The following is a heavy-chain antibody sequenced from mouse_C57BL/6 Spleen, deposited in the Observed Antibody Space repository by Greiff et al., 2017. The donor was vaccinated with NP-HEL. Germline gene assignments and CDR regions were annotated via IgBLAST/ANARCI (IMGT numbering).Heavy chain of an antibody. CDR1: GFTFSSYA. J-gene: IGHJ1*03. D-gene: IGHD1-1*01. CDR2: ISDGGSYT. CDR3: ARDANVYYYGSSYWYFDV. V-gene: IGHV5-4*01. Sequence: EVQLVESGGGLVKPGGSLKLSCAASGFTFSSYAMSWVRQTPEKRLEWVATISDGGSYTYYPDNVKGRFTISRDNAKNNLYLQMSHLKSEDTAMDYCARDANVYYYGSSYWYFDVWGTGTTVTVSS.